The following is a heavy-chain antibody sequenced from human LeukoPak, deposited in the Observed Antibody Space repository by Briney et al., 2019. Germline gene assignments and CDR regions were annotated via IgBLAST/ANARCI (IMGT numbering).Heavy chain of an antibody. CDR3: ARDRYGDHTYFDY. D-gene: IGHD4-17*01. J-gene: IGHJ4*02. Sequence: SEPLSLTCAVSGGSITSGGYCWSWIRRPGGEGMGWIGYIYHSGSTYYNPSLKSRVTISVDRSKNQFSLKLSSVTAADTAVYYCARDRYGDHTYFDYWGQGTLVTVSS. V-gene: IGHV4-30-2*01. CDR1: GGSITSGGYC. CDR2: IYHSGST.